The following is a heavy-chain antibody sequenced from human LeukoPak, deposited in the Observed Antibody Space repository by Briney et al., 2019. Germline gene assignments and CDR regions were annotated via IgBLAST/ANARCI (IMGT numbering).Heavy chain of an antibody. CDR1: GFTFSNYW. Sequence: GGSLRLSCAASGFTFSNYWMSWVRQAPGKGLEWVANIKQDGSEKYYVDSVKGRFTISRDNAKNSLYLKMNRLRVEDTAVYYCARGSYSSSWATGTDFWGQGTLVTVSS. J-gene: IGHJ4*02. CDR3: ARGSYSSSWATGTDF. D-gene: IGHD6-13*01. CDR2: IKQDGSEK. V-gene: IGHV3-7*01.